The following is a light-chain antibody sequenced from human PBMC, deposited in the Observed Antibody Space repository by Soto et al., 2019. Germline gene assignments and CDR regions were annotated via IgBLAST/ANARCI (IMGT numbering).Light chain of an antibody. V-gene: IGKV3-15*01. Sequence: EIVMTQSPATLSVSPGERATLSCRDSKSISSELAWYQQKPGQPPRLLIYGASTRATGVPARFTGSGSGSDFTLTISGLQSEDFAVYYCQQGHNWPLTFGQGTRLEI. CDR1: KSISSE. CDR2: GAS. CDR3: QQGHNWPLT. J-gene: IGKJ2*01.